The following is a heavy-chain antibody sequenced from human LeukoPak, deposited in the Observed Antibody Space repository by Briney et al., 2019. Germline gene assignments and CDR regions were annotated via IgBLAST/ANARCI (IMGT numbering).Heavy chain of an antibody. D-gene: IGHD3-22*01. J-gene: IGHJ4*02. CDR2: IKSKTDGGTT. CDR3: TTGLNYYDSSGYYPYYFDY. V-gene: IGHV3-15*01. CDR1: GFTFSNAW. Sequence: GGSLRLSCAASGFTFSNAWMSWVRQAPGKGLEWVGRIKSKTDGGTTDYAAPVKGRFTISRDDSKNTLYLQMNSLKTEDTAVYYCTTGLNYYDSSGYYPYYFDYWGQGTLVTVSS.